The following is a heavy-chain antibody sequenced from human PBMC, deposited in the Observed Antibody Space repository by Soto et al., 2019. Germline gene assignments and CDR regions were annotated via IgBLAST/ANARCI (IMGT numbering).Heavy chain of an antibody. Sequence: SETLSLTCAVYGGSFSGYYWSWIRQPPGKGLEWIGEINHSGSTNYNPSLKSRVTISVDTSKNQFSLKLSSVTAADTAVYYCARTVGYYYYGMDVCAQGTTVTVSS. J-gene: IGHJ6*02. CDR1: GGSFSGYY. V-gene: IGHV4-34*01. CDR3: ARTVGYYYYGMDV. CDR2: INHSGST. D-gene: IGHD2-15*01.